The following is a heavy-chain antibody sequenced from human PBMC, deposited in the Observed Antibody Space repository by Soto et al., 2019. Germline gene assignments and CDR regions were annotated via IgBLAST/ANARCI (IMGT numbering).Heavy chain of an antibody. J-gene: IGHJ4*02. CDR1: GYTFSSYA. Sequence: ASVKVSCKASGYTFSSYAMHWVRQAPGQRLEWMGWINAGYGNTKSSQKFQDRVTISRDTSASTAYMELTSLRSEDTAVYYCARNTGDGTFDFWGQGTLVTVSS. V-gene: IGHV1-3*01. D-gene: IGHD7-27*01. CDR3: ARNTGDGTFDF. CDR2: INAGYGNT.